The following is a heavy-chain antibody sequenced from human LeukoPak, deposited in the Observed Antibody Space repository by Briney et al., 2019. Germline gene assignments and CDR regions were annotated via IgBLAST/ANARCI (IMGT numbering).Heavy chain of an antibody. V-gene: IGHV1-69*13. CDR1: GGTFSSYA. CDR3: ARGFYGDYRGNWFDP. D-gene: IGHD4-17*01. CDR2: IIPIFDTV. J-gene: IGHJ5*02. Sequence: SVKVSCKASGGTFSSYAISWVRQAPGLGLEWMGGIIPIFDTVDYTQRFQVRVTNTADESTSTAYMELSSLRSEDTAVYYCARGFYGDYRGNWFDPWGQGALVTVSS.